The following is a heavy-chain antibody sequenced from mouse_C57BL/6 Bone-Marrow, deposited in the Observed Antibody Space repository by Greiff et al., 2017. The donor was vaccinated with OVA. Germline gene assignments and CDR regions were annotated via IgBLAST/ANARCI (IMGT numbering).Heavy chain of an antibody. J-gene: IGHJ2*01. CDR2: IDPETGGT. CDR3: TDGSSGYFDD. V-gene: IGHV1-15*01. Sequence: QVQLQQSGAELVRPGASVTLSCKASGYTFTDYEMHWVKQTPVHGLEWIGAIDPETGGTAYNQKFKGKAILTADKSSSTAYMELRSLTSEDSAVYYCTDGSSGYFDDWGKGTALTVSS. D-gene: IGHD1-1*01. CDR1: GYTFTDYE.